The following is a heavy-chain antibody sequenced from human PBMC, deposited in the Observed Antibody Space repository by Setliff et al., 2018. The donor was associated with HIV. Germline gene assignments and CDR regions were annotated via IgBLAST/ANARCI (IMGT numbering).Heavy chain of an antibody. Sequence: SETLSLTCTVSSGSISGFYWTWIRLPAGKGLEWIGRISASGTTVYNPSLKSRVIMSVDTSKKYFALRVTSVTAADSAVYYCARDTWFGESEDPFYYYMDVWGKGTTVTVSS. CDR1: SGSISGFY. J-gene: IGHJ6*03. V-gene: IGHV4-4*07. CDR3: ARDTWFGESEDPFYYYMDV. D-gene: IGHD3-10*01. CDR2: ISASGTT.